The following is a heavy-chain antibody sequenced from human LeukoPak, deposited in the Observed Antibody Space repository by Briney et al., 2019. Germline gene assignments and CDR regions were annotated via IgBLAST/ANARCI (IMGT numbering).Heavy chain of an antibody. V-gene: IGHV1-8*01. J-gene: IGHJ5*02. CDR1: GYTFTSYD. D-gene: IGHD4-17*01. Sequence: GASVKVSCKXSGYTFTSYDINWVRQATGQGLERMGWMNPNSGNTGYSQKFQGRVTMTRNTSISTAYMELSSLRSEDTAVYYCARDPWTMTTVTTSWFDPWGQGTLVTVPS. CDR3: ARDPWTMTTVTTSWFDP. CDR2: MNPNSGNT.